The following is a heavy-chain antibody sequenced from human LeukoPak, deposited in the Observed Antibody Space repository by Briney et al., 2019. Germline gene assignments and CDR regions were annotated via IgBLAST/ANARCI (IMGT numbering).Heavy chain of an antibody. V-gene: IGHV3-48*03. D-gene: IGHD2-2*01. CDR2: ISSSGSTI. CDR3: ARGGVVPAAMLNFDY. J-gene: IGHJ4*02. CDR1: GFTFSSYE. Sequence: PGGSLRLSCAASGFTFSSYEMNWVRQAPGKGLEWVSYISSSGSTIYYADSVKGRFTISRDNAKNSLYLQMNSLRAEDTAVYYCARGGVVPAAMLNFDYWGQGTLVTVSS.